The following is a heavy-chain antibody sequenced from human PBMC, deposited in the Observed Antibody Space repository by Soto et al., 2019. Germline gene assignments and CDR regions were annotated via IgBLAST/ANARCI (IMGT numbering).Heavy chain of an antibody. Sequence: ASVKVSCKASGYTFTSYGISRVRQAPGQGPERMGWISAYNGNTNYAQKLQGRVTMTTDTSTSTAYMELRYLRSDDTAVYYRARDLMFGGIVVHCYGMGVWGRGTTVAVSS. V-gene: IGHV1-18*04. D-gene: IGHD3-10*02. CDR2: ISAYNGNT. CDR3: ARDLMFGGIVVHCYGMGV. J-gene: IGHJ6*02. CDR1: GYTFTSYG.